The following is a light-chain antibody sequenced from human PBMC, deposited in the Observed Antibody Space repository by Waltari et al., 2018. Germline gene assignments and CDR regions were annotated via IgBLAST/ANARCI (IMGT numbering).Light chain of an antibody. V-gene: IGKV3-15*01. Sequence: EIAMTQSPATLSVSPGESATLSCRASQYLGSNLAWYQQKPGQAPRILIYEASTRATGVPARFSGSGSGTEFTLTITSLQSEDFAVYYCQQYLNWPRTFGQGTMVDIK. CDR2: EAS. J-gene: IGKJ1*01. CDR1: QYLGSN. CDR3: QQYLNWPRT.